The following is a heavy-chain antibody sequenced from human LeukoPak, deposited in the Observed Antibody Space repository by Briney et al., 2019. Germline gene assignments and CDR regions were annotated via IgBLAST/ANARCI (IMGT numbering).Heavy chain of an antibody. CDR1: GGSISSGDYY. Sequence: PSQTLSLTCTVSGGSISSGDYYRSWIRQPPGKGLEWIGYIYYSGSTYYNPSLKSRVTISVDTSKNQFSLKLSSVTAADTAVYYCARDQYYYDSSGYYYADAFDIWGQGTMVTVSS. V-gene: IGHV4-30-4*01. CDR2: IYYSGST. J-gene: IGHJ3*02. CDR3: ARDQYYYDSSGYYYADAFDI. D-gene: IGHD3-22*01.